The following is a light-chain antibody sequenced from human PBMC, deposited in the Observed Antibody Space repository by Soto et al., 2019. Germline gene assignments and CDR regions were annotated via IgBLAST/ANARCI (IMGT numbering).Light chain of an antibody. CDR2: GAS. Sequence: EIILTQSPGALSLSPGEEATLSCRASQSVDSNYLAWYQQKPGQTPRLIIYGASGRADGIPHRFSGSGFGTDFPLTISKVEPEDFAVYYCQQYGTPRSVTFGQGTRLEI. CDR3: QQYGTPRSVT. J-gene: IGKJ5*01. V-gene: IGKV3-20*01. CDR1: QSVDSNY.